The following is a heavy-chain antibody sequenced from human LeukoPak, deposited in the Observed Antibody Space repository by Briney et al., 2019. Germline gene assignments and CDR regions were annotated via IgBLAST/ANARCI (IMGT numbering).Heavy chain of an antibody. CDR2: IYYSGST. Sequence: SETLSLTCTVSGGSISSYYWSWIRQPPGKALKWIGYIYYSGSTNYNPSLKSRVTISVDTSKNQFSLKLSSVTAADTAVYYCAREGQWLPGFDYWGQGTLVTVSS. D-gene: IGHD6-19*01. CDR1: GGSISSYY. J-gene: IGHJ4*02. V-gene: IGHV4-59*01. CDR3: AREGQWLPGFDY.